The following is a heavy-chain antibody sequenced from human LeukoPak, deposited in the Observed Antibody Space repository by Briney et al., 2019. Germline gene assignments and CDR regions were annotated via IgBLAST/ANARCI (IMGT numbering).Heavy chain of an antibody. D-gene: IGHD5-12*01. V-gene: IGHV3-48*02. J-gene: IGHJ3*02. CDR3: ASATKSLRAFDI. CDR2: ISSSGSPM. CDR1: RFTFSSYT. Sequence: GGSLRHSCAASRFTFSSYTMNWVRQAPGKGLEWISYISSSGSPMYYADSVKGRFTISRDNAKNSLYLQMNNLTDDDTAVYSCASATKSLRAFDIWGQGTGVIVSS.